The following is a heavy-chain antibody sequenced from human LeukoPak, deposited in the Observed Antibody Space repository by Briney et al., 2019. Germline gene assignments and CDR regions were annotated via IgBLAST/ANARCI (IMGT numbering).Heavy chain of an antibody. CDR3: ARDTPRYCSSTSCLRFDP. D-gene: IGHD2-2*01. V-gene: IGHV4-31*03. CDR2: IYYTGST. CDR1: GGSISSGGYF. Sequence: PSQTLSLTCTVSGGSISSGGYFWTWIRQHPGKGLEWIGHIYYTGSTYYNPSLKSRVTISVDTSKNQFSLKLSSVTAADTAVYYCARDTPRYCSSTSCLRFDPWGQGTLVTVSS. J-gene: IGHJ5*02.